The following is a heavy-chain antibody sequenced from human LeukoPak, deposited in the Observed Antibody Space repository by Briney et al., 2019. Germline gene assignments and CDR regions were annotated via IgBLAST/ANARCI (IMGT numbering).Heavy chain of an antibody. D-gene: IGHD3-10*01. CDR1: GGSISSSTYY. V-gene: IGHV4-39*07. CDR2: IYYSGTT. Sequence: SETLSLTCIVSGGSISSSTYYWGWIRQPPGKGLEWIGTIYYSGTTYYNPSLKSRVTISVDTSKNKFSLKLTSVTATDTAVYYCARSWYYYGADAFDIWGQGTMVTVSS. CDR3: ARSWYYYGADAFDI. J-gene: IGHJ3*02.